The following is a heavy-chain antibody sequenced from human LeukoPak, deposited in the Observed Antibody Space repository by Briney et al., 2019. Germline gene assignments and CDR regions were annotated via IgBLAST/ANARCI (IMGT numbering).Heavy chain of an antibody. D-gene: IGHD3-9*01. CDR2: IYHSGST. J-gene: IGHJ5*02. CDR1: GGSITSTSFY. V-gene: IGHV4-39*01. CDR3: ARHYHDILTSYYAPGWFDP. Sequence: SETLSLTCTVSGGSITSTSFYWGWIRQPPGKGLEWIGSIYHSGSTYSNPSLKSRVTMSVDTSKNQFSLRLTSVTAAATAVDYWARHYHDILTSYYAPGWFDPWGQGTLVTVSS.